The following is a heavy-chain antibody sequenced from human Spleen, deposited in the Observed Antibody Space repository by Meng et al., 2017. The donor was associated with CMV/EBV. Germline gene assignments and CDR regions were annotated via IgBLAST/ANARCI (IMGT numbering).Heavy chain of an antibody. J-gene: IGHJ4*02. CDR3: ARAGLGYCSVTSCYNDY. CDR1: GFTFGDYA. V-gene: IGHV3-7*01. Sequence: GESLKISCTASGFTFGDYAMSWVRQAPGKGLEWVANIREDGSSKYYADPVKGRFTISRDNAKNSLFLQMSSLRAEDTAMYYCARAGLGYCSVTSCYNDYWGQGTLVTVSS. D-gene: IGHD2-2*02. CDR2: IREDGSSK.